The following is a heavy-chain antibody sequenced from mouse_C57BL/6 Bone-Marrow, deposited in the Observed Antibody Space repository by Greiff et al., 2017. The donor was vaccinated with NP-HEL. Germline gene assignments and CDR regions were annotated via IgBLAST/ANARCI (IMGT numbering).Heavy chain of an antibody. CDR3: ARDTPSFYYGSSYYAMDY. J-gene: IGHJ4*01. CDR1: GYSITSGYY. D-gene: IGHD1-1*01. CDR2: ISYDGSN. Sequence: EVKLMESGPGLVKPSQSLSLTCSVTGYSITSGYYWNWIRQFPGNKLEWMGYISYDGSNNYNPSLKNRISITRDTSKNQFFLKLNSVTTEDTATYYCARDTPSFYYGSSYYAMDYWGQGTSVTVSS. V-gene: IGHV3-6*01.